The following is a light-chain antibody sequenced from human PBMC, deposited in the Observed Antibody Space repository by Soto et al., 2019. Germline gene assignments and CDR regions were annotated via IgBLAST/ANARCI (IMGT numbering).Light chain of an antibody. J-gene: IGLJ2*01. CDR2: DVN. V-gene: IGLV2-14*01. CDR3: SSYTSSSTVV. CDR1: SSDVGGYNY. Sequence: QSALTQPASVSGSPGQSTTISCTGTSSDVGGYNYVSWYQQYPGNAPKLIIYDVNSRPSGVSNRFSGSKSGNTASLTISGLQAEDEADYYSSSYTSSSTVVFGGGTKLTVL.